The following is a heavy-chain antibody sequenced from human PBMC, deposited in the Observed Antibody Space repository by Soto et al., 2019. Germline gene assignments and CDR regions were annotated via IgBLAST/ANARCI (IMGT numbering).Heavy chain of an antibody. J-gene: IGHJ4*02. D-gene: IGHD1-26*01. CDR2: IIPIFGTP. V-gene: IGHV1-69*01. Sequence: SVKVSWKAAGVTFSRHGMRREQQGPGEGLEWMRGIIPIFGTPQYAEKCQDRVTITADESTSTAYMELSSLTHEDTALYCCATYEGIDGNSFDYWGQRTLVTVCS. CDR3: ATYEGIDGNSFDY. CDR1: GVTFSRHG.